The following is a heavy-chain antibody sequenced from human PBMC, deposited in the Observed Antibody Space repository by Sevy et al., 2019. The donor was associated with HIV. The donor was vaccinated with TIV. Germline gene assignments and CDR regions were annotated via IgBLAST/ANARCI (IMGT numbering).Heavy chain of an antibody. CDR2: ISYDGGDK. J-gene: IGHJ6*02. D-gene: IGHD4-17*01. CDR3: ARPRANYVDHYFFYAMDV. Sequence: GGSLRLSCTASGFALTNYYAMHWVRQAPDKGLEWVALISYDGGDKFYTDSVKGRFTITRDNFKNTLYLKMNGLTTEDTAVYYCARPRANYVDHYFFYAMDVWGQGTTVTVSS. CDR1: GFALTNYYA. V-gene: IGHV3-30-3*01.